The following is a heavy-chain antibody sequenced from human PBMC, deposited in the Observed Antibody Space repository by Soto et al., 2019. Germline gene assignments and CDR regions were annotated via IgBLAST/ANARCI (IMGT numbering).Heavy chain of an antibody. Sequence: SETLSLTCTVSGGSISSDSYYWGWIRQSPEKGLEWIASISYSGSTYYNPTLKSRLIISVDTSKSQFSLKLSSVTAADTAVYYCARSPPGTAMVIVAYWGQGTLVTVSS. D-gene: IGHD5-18*01. J-gene: IGHJ4*02. V-gene: IGHV4-39*01. CDR3: ARSPPGTAMVIVAY. CDR1: GGSISSDSYY. CDR2: ISYSGST.